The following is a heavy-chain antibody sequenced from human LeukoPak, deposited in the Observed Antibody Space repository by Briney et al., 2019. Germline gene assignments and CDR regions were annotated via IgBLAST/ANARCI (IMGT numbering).Heavy chain of an antibody. Sequence: GESLKISCKGSGYSFTSYWIGWVRQAPGKGLEWVGRIKSKTDGGTTDYAAPVKGRFTISRDDSKNTLYLQMNSLKTEDTAVYYCTSTTDHDYWGQGTLVTVSS. D-gene: IGHD4-17*01. CDR3: TSTTDHDY. CDR1: GYSFTSYW. CDR2: IKSKTDGGTT. J-gene: IGHJ4*02. V-gene: IGHV3-15*01.